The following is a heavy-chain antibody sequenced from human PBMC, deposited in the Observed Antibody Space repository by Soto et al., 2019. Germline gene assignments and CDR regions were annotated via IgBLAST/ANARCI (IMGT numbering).Heavy chain of an antibody. V-gene: IGHV1-18*01. D-gene: IGHD2-2*01. CDR2: ISAYNGNT. J-gene: IGHJ4*02. CDR1: GYTFTSYG. CDR3: ASSPRRGYCSSTSFSPFDY. Sequence: ASVKVSCKASGYTFTSYGISWVRQAPGQGLEWMGWISAYNGNTNYAQKLQGRVTMTTDTSTSTAYMELSSLRSEDTAVYYCASSPRRGYCSSTSFSPFDYWGQGTLVTVSS.